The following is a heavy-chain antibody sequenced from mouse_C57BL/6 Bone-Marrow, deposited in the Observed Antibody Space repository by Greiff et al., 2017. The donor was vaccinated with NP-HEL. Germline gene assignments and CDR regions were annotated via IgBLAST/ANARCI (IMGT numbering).Heavy chain of an antibody. Sequence: QVQLQQPGAELVMPGASVKLSCKASGYTFTSYWMHWVKQRPGQGLEWIGAIDPSDSYTNYNQKFKGTSTLTVDKSSSTAYMQLSSLTSEDSAVYYCARSNYYGSSPYYYAMDYWGQGTSVTVSS. J-gene: IGHJ4*01. D-gene: IGHD1-1*01. CDR3: ARSNYYGSSPYYYAMDY. V-gene: IGHV1-69*01. CDR1: GYTFTSYW. CDR2: IDPSDSYT.